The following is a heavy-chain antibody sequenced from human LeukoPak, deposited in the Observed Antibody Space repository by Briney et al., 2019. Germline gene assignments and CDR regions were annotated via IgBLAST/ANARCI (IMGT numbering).Heavy chain of an antibody. J-gene: IGHJ4*02. CDR1: GFTVSSNY. V-gene: IGHV3-53*01. CDR2: IYSGGST. CDR3: ARLWFGEFYYFDY. D-gene: IGHD3-10*01. Sequence: PGGSLRLSCAASGFTVSSNYMSWVRQAPGKGLEWVSVIYSGGSTYYADSVKGRFTISRDNSKNTLYLQMNSLRAEDTAVYYCARLWFGEFYYFDYWGQGTLVTVSS.